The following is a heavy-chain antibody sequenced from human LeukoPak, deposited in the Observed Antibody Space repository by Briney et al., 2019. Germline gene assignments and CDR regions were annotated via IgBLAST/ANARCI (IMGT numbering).Heavy chain of an antibody. V-gene: IGHV1-69*05. CDR2: IIPIFGTA. J-gene: IGHJ4*02. Sequence: SVKVSCKASGGTFSSYAISWVRQAPGQGLEWMGGIIPIFGTANYAQKFQGRVTITTDESTSTAYMELSSLRSEDTAVYYCAREDGSGSSKEDWGQGTLVTVSS. D-gene: IGHD3-10*01. CDR3: AREDGSGSSKED. CDR1: GGTFSSYA.